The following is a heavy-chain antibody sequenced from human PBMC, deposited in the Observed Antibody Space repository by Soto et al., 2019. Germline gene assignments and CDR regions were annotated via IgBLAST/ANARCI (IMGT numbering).Heavy chain of an antibody. D-gene: IGHD3-3*01. CDR1: GFTFTTYW. J-gene: IGHJ4*02. CDR3: ARAFRSNYYAF. V-gene: IGHV5-51*01. Sequence: GESLKISCKGSGFTFTTYWIGWVRQVPGKGLEWMGVIYPDDSDTRHSPSFQGRVTISADKSNSTAYLQWSSLEASDTAVYYCARAFRSNYYAFWGQGTLVTVSS. CDR2: IYPDDSDT.